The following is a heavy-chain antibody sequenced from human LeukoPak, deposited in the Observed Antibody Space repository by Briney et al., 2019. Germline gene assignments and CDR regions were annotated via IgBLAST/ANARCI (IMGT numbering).Heavy chain of an antibody. CDR3: ARVPTVTGGFDY. D-gene: IGHD4-11*01. CDR2: INSDGSDA. CDR1: GFTFSSYW. Sequence: GGSLRLSCAASGFTFSSYWMHWVRQAPGKGLVWVSRINSDGSDASYADSVKGRFTISRDNAKNTLYLQMNSLRAEDTSVYYCARVPTVTGGFDYWGQGTLVTVSS. V-gene: IGHV3-74*01. J-gene: IGHJ4*02.